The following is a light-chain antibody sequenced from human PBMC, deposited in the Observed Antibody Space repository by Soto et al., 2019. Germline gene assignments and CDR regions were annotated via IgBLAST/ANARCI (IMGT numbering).Light chain of an antibody. J-gene: IGKJ5*01. CDR2: WAS. Sequence: DIVMTQSPDSLAVSLGERATINSPCNQSVLYSSNNKNYLAWYQQKPGQPPKLLIYWASTRESGVPDRFSGSGSGTDFTLTINSLEPEDFAVYYCQQRNVWPPITFGQGTRLEIK. CDR1: QSVLYSSNNKNY. CDR3: QQRNVWPPIT. V-gene: IGKV4-1*01.